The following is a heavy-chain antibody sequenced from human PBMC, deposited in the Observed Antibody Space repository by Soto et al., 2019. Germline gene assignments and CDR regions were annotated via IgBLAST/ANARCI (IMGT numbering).Heavy chain of an antibody. CDR2: IYYSGST. J-gene: IGHJ5*02. CDR1: GGSISSGGYY. Sequence: QVPLQESGPGLVKPSQTLSLTCTVSGGSISSGGYYWSWIRQHPGKGLEWIGYIYYSGSTYYNPSLKSRVTISEDTSKNQFSRKLSSVAAADTAVYYCARGELRCWFHPWGQGPLVTVSS. CDR3: ARGELRCWFHP. V-gene: IGHV4-31*03. D-gene: IGHD1-26*01.